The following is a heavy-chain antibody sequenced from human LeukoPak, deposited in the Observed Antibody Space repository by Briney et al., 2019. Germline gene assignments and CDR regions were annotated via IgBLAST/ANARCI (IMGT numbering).Heavy chain of an antibody. V-gene: IGHV3-74*01. CDR1: GFTFSTYW. CDR3: ANPFRGSGAFDI. J-gene: IGHJ3*02. CDR2: IKSDGSTT. D-gene: IGHD3-10*01. Sequence: GGSLRLSCAASGFTFSTYWMHWVRQAPGKGLVWVSRIKSDGSTTSYADSVKGRFTISRDNAKNTLYLQMNSLRAEDTAVYYCANPFRGSGAFDIWGQGTMVTVSS.